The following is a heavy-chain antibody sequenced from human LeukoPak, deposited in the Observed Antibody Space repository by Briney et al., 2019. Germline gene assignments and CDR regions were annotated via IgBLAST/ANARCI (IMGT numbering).Heavy chain of an antibody. J-gene: IGHJ4*02. D-gene: IGHD1-26*01. CDR3: TERVYDGSYSSGPY. CDR2: IKSKTDGGTT. CDR1: GFTFSNAW. V-gene: IGHV3-15*01. Sequence: GWSLRLTCAASGFTFSNAWMSWVRQAPGKGLEWVGRIKSKTDGGTTDYAAPVKGRSTISRDDSKNTLYLQMNSLKTEDTAVYYFTERVYDGSYSSGPYWGRGTLVTV.